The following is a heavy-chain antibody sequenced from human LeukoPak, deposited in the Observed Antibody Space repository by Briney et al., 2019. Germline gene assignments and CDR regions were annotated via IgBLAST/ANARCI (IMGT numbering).Heavy chain of an antibody. CDR2: ISSSSSCI. J-gene: IGHJ4*02. CDR3: ARSYWINRIVVVPAALGY. Sequence: PGGSLRLSCAASGFTFSSYSMNWVRQAPGKGLEWVSSISSSSSCIYYADSVKGRFTISRDNAKNSLYLQMNSLRAEDTAVYYCARSYWINRIVVVPAALGYWGQGTLVTVSS. D-gene: IGHD2-2*01. V-gene: IGHV3-21*01. CDR1: GFTFSSYS.